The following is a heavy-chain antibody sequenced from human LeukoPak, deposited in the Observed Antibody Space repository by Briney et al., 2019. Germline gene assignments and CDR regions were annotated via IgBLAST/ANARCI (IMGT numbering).Heavy chain of an antibody. CDR2: IYYSGNT. V-gene: IGHV4-39*07. CDR3: ARNRGYSSGNYYYYYMDV. D-gene: IGHD5-18*01. CDR1: GGSISTYY. J-gene: IGHJ6*03. Sequence: SETLSLTCTVSGGSISTYYWGWIRQAPGKGLEWIGSIYYSGNTYYNSSLKSRVTISVDTSKNQFSLKLSSVTAADTAVYYCARNRGYSSGNYYYYYMDVWGKGTTVTISS.